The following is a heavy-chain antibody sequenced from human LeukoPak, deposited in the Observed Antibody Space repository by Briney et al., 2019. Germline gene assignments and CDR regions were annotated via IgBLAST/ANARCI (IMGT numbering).Heavy chain of an antibody. Sequence: PGGSLRLSCAASGFTFSSYWMSWVRQAPGKGLEWVANIKQDGSEKYYVDSVKGRFTISRDNSKNTLFLQMSSLRGEDTAVYYCVKEQSSGWYVWGQGTLVTVSS. CDR1: GFTFSSYW. V-gene: IGHV3-7*03. D-gene: IGHD6-19*01. CDR3: VKEQSSGWYV. J-gene: IGHJ4*01. CDR2: IKQDGSEK.